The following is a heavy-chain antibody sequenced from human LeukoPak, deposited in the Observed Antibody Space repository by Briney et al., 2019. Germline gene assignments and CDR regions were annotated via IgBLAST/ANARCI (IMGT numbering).Heavy chain of an antibody. D-gene: IGHD2-2*01. V-gene: IGHV1-2*02. Sequence: ASVKVSCKASGYTFTGYYMHWVRQAPGQGLEWMGWINPNSGGTNYAQKFQGRVTMTRDASISTAYMELSRLRSDDTAVYYCARVYCSSTSCYDYMDVWGKGTTVTVSS. CDR1: GYTFTGYY. J-gene: IGHJ6*03. CDR3: ARVYCSSTSCYDYMDV. CDR2: INPNSGGT.